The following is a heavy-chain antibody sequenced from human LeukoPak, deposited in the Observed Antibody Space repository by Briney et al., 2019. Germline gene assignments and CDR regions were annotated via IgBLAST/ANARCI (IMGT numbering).Heavy chain of an antibody. CDR1: GFTFSSYG. V-gene: IGHV3-30*03. CDR3: ARHVTRRLLWFGETGSWFDP. D-gene: IGHD3-10*01. J-gene: IGHJ5*02. CDR2: ISYDGSNK. Sequence: PGRSLRLSCADSGFTFSSYGMHWVRQAPGKGLEWVAVISYDGSNKYYADSVKGRFTISRDNSKNTLYLQMNSLRAEDTAVYYCARHVTRRLLWFGETGSWFDPWGQGTLVTVSS.